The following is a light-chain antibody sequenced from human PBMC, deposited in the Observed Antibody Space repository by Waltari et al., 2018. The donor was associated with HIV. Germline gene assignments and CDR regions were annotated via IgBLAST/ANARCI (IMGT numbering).Light chain of an antibody. J-gene: IGLJ3*02. Sequence: QSALTQPASETGSPGQSITIPCPGPSRALGSYTLLPWYQQYPGKAPKLLIYEGTKRPSGLSDRFSGSKSGNTASLTISGLQAEDEADYYCCSYAGSSTRVFGGGTKLTVL. CDR1: SRALGSYTL. V-gene: IGLV2-23*01. CDR3: CSYAGSSTRV. CDR2: EGT.